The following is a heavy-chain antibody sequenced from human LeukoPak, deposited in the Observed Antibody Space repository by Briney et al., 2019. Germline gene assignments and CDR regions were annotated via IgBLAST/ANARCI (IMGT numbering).Heavy chain of an antibody. D-gene: IGHD6-19*01. CDR3: AKGPSWYSSGWYDY. CDR2: ISYDGSNR. V-gene: IGHV3-30*04. J-gene: IGHJ4*02. CDR1: GFTFSSYA. Sequence: GGSLRLSCAASGFTFSSYAMHWVRQAPGKGLEWVAVISYDGSNRYYADSVKGRFTISRDNSKNTLYLQMNSLRAEDTAVYYCAKGPSWYSSGWYDYWGQGTLVTVSS.